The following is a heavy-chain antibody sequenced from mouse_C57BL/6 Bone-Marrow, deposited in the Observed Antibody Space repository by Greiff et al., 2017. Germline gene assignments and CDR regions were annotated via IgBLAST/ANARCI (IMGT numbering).Heavy chain of an antibody. J-gene: IGHJ3*01. Sequence: VQLQQSGAELARPGASVKLSCKASGYTFTSYGISWVKQRTGQGLEWIGEIYPRSGNTYYNEKFNGKATLTADKSSSTAYMELRSLTSEDSAVYFCARRDEGFAYWGQGTLVTVSA. CDR2: IYPRSGNT. D-gene: IGHD3-3*01. V-gene: IGHV1-81*01. CDR3: ARRDEGFAY. CDR1: GYTFTSYG.